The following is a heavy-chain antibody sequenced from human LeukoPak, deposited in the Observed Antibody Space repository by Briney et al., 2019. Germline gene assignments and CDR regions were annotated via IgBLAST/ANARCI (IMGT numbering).Heavy chain of an antibody. CDR1: GFTFDDYA. CDR2: ISWNSGSI. J-gene: IGHJ4*02. Sequence: GRSLRLSCAASGFTFDDYAMHWVRQAPGKGLEWVSGISWNSGSIGYADSVKGRFTISGDNAKNSLYLQMNSLRAEDTAVYYCAKDADIAAAGYYFGYWGRGTLVTVSS. V-gene: IGHV3-9*01. D-gene: IGHD6-13*01. CDR3: AKDADIAAAGYYFGY.